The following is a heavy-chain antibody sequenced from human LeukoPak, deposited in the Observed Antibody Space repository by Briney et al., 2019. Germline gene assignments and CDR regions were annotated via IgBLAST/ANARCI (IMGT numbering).Heavy chain of an antibody. D-gene: IGHD5-18*01. V-gene: IGHV3-23*01. CDR2: MSGSGGST. CDR1: GFTFSSYS. Sequence: PGGSLRLSCAASGFTFSSYSMNWVRQAPGKGLEWVSAMSGSGGSTYYADSVKGRFTISRDNSKNTLYLQMNSLRAEDTAVYYCAKSRGYSYGSPYHFDYWGQGTLVTVSS. CDR3: AKSRGYSYGSPYHFDY. J-gene: IGHJ4*02.